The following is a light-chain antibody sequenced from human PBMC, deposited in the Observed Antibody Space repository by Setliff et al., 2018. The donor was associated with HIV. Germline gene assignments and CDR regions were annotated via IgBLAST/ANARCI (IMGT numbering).Light chain of an antibody. Sequence: QSVLTQPRSVSGSPGQSVTISCTGTSCVVGASNSVSWYQHHPGKAPKVIIYDVSDRPSGVPDRFSGSKSGNTASLTISGLQAEDEADYYCCSYAGSYTSLYVFGTGTKVTVL. J-gene: IGLJ1*01. CDR2: DVS. CDR1: SCVVGASNS. CDR3: CSYAGSYTSLYV. V-gene: IGLV2-11*01.